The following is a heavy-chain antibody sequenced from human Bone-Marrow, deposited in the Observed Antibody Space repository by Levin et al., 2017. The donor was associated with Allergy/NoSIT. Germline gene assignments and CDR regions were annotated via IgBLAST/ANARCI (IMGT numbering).Heavy chain of an antibody. CDR3: TKSRGGYSSDY. Sequence: LSLTCAASGFTFSTYTMTWIRQAPGKGLEWVSGISGSGETTYYADSMRGQFIISRDNSKNIVYLQMNNLRGEDTAIYYCTKSRGGYSSDYWGQGTLVTVSS. D-gene: IGHD5-18*01. CDR1: GFTFSTYT. CDR2: ISGSGETT. V-gene: IGHV3-23*01. J-gene: IGHJ4*02.